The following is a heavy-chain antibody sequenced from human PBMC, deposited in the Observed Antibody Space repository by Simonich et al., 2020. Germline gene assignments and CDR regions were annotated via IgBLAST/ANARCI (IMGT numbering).Heavy chain of an antibody. CDR2: VNSDGSST. J-gene: IGHJ4*02. Sequence: DVQLVESGGGLVQPGGSLRLSCAASGFTLRRYWMHWVRQGPGKGLVCVSRVNSDGSSTRYANSVKGRFTISRDNAKNTLYLQMNSLRAEDTAVYYCAKDGGYCTNGVCYYFDYWGQGTLVTVSS. CDR1: GFTLRRYW. D-gene: IGHD2-8*01. CDR3: AKDGGYCTNGVCYYFDY. V-gene: IGHV3-74*01.